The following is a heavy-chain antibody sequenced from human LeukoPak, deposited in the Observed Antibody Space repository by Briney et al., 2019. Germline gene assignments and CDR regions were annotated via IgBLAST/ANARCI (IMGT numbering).Heavy chain of an antibody. J-gene: IGHJ4*02. V-gene: IGHV3-23*01. CDR2: VSGSDGST. D-gene: IGHD6-19*01. CDR1: GFTFSSYA. Sequence: GGSLRLSCAASGFTFSSYAMSWVRQAPGKGLEWVSVVSGSDGSTYYADSVKGRFTTSRDNSKKTLYLQMNSLRAEDTAVYYCAKERELVVTGNYFDYWGQGTLVTVSS. CDR3: AKERELVVTGNYFDY.